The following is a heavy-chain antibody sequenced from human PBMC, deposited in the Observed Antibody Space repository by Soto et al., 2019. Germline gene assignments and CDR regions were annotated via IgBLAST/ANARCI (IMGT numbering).Heavy chain of an antibody. CDR3: AGENGDYESLAFDI. CDR1: GGSISSGGYY. J-gene: IGHJ3*02. Sequence: QVQLQESGPGLVKPSQTLSLTCTVSGGSISSGGYYWSWIRQHPGKGLEWIGYIYYSGSTYYNPSLKSRVTISVDTSKNQFSLKLSSVTAADTALYYCAGENGDYESLAFDIWGQGTMVTVSS. CDR2: IYYSGST. D-gene: IGHD4-17*01. V-gene: IGHV4-31*03.